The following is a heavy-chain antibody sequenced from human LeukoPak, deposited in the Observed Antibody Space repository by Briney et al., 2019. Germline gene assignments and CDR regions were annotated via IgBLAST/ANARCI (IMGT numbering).Heavy chain of an antibody. CDR3: AKGSAAGRPYYFDY. CDR2: ISSSGATT. V-gene: IGHV3-23*01. CDR1: GFTFSHYA. J-gene: IGHJ4*02. Sequence: GSLRLSCAASGFTFSHYAMSWVRQAPGKGLEWVSAISSSGATTYYTDSAKGRFTISRDNSKNTLSLQMNGLRAEDTALYYCAKGSAAGRPYYFDYWGQGTRVTVSS. D-gene: IGHD6-6*01.